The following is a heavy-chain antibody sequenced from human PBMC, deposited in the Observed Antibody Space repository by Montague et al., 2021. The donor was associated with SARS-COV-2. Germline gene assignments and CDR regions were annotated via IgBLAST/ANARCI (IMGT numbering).Heavy chain of an antibody. V-gene: IGHV4-59*01. Sequence: SETLSLTCTVSGGSISSYYWSWIRQPPGKGLVWIGYIYYSGSTNYNPSLKSRVTISVDTSKNQFSLKLSSVTAADTAAYYCARLRDGVVPSPILGVGPYYSYYYMDVWGRGTTVTVSS. D-gene: IGHD3-10*01. CDR1: GGSISSYY. CDR2: IYYSGST. J-gene: IGHJ6*03. CDR3: ARLRDGVVPSPILGVGPYYSYYYMDV.